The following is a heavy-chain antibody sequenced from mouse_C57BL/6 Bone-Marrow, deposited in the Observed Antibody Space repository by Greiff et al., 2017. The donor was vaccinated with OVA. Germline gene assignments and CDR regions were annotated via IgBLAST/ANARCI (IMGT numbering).Heavy chain of an antibody. V-gene: IGHV1-55*01. Sequence: VQLQQSGAELVKPGASVKMSCKASGYTFTSYWITWVKQRPGQGLEWIGDIYPGSGSTNYNEKFKSKATLTVDTSSSTAYMQLSSLTSEDSAVYYCAVYYDYDGRPPEFAYWGQGTLVTVSA. CDR1: GYTFTSYW. J-gene: IGHJ3*01. D-gene: IGHD2-4*01. CDR2: IYPGSGST. CDR3: AVYYDYDGRPPEFAY.